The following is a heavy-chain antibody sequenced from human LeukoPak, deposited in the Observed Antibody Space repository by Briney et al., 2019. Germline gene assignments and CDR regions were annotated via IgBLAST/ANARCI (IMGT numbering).Heavy chain of an antibody. Sequence: PSETLSLTCTVSGGSISSYYWSWIRQPPGKGLEWIGYIYYSGSINYNPSLKSRVTISVDTSKNQFSLKLSSVTAADTAVYYCARAARWVGYMDVWGKGTTVTISS. CDR3: ARAARWVGYMDV. J-gene: IGHJ6*03. CDR1: GGSISSYY. CDR2: IYYSGSI. D-gene: IGHD4-23*01. V-gene: IGHV4-59*01.